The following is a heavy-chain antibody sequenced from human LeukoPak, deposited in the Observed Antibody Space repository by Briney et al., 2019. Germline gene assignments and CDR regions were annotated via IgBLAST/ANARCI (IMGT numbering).Heavy chain of an antibody. CDR1: GYTFSSYG. Sequence: ASVKVSCKASGYTFSSYGISWVRQAPGQGLEWMGWISPYNANTDSAQSLQGRVAMTTDTSTSTAYMELRSLRSDDTAVYYCARDLAYSSGSYYNVWGQGTLVTVSS. CDR2: ISPYNANT. J-gene: IGHJ4*02. CDR3: ARDLAYSSGSYYNV. V-gene: IGHV1-18*01. D-gene: IGHD3-10*01.